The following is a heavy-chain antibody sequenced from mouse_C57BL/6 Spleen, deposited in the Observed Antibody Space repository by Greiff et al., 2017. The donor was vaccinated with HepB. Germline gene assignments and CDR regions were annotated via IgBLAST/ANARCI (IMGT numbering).Heavy chain of an antibody. D-gene: IGHD2-12*01. CDR1: GYTFTSYW. CDR3: ARAGRPDY. V-gene: IGHV1-69*01. J-gene: IGHJ2*01. Sequence: QVQLQQPGAELVMPGASVKLSCKASGYTFTSYWMHWVKQRPGQGLVWIGEIDPSDSYTNYNQKFKGKSTLTVDKSSSTAYMQLSSLTSEDSAVYYCARAGRPDYWGQGTTLTVSS. CDR2: IDPSDSYT.